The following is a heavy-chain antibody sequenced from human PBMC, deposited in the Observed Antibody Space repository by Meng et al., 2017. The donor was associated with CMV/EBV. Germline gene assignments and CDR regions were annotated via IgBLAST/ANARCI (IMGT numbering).Heavy chain of an antibody. Sequence: SQTLSLTCTVSGGSISSSSYYWGWIRQPPGKGLEWIGSIYYSGSTYYNPSLKSRVTISVDTSKNQFSLKLSSVTAADTAVYYCARPSPIVVVPAGGGWLDPWGQGTLVTVSS. CDR1: GGSISSSSYY. CDR3: ARPSPIVVVPAGGGWLDP. J-gene: IGHJ5*02. D-gene: IGHD2-2*01. V-gene: IGHV4-39*01. CDR2: IYYSGST.